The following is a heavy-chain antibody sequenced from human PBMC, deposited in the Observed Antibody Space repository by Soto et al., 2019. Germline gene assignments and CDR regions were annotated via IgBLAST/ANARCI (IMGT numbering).Heavy chain of an antibody. CDR1: GYTFPSYA. CDR2: INAGNGNT. J-gene: IGHJ3*02. CDR3: ARGDYYDSGGYPGGANAFDI. D-gene: IGHD3-22*01. V-gene: IGHV1-3*01. Sequence: ASVKVSCKASGYTFPSYALHWVRQAPGQGLEWMGWINAGNGNTEYSQKFQARLTITRDTSASTAYMELSSLTSEDTAVYYCARGDYYDSGGYPGGANAFDIWGQGTMVTVSS.